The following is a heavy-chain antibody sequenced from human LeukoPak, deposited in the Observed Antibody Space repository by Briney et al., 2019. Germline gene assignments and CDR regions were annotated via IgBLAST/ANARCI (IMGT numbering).Heavy chain of an antibody. CDR3: ARDVGGSLDY. D-gene: IGHD1-26*01. J-gene: IGHJ4*02. CDR1: GFTFSTYW. CDR2: IKEDESAK. Sequence: GGSLRLSCAASGFTFSTYWMAWVRQAPGKGLEWVANIKEDESAKHQADSVKSRSTISRDNAQNSVYLQMSSLRGEDTAVYYCARDVGGSLDYWGQGTLVTVSS. V-gene: IGHV3-7*01.